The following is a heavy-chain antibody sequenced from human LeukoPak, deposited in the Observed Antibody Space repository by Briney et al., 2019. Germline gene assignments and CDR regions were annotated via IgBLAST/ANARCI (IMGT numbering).Heavy chain of an antibody. D-gene: IGHD5-18*01. CDR2: IYYSGST. J-gene: IGHJ4*02. V-gene: IGHV4-59*08. CDR1: GGSISTYY. CDR3: ARGYTYNYPYFDY. Sequence: ASQTLSLTCTVSGGSISTYYWSWIRQPPGKGLEWIGYIYYSGSTNYNPSLKSRVTISLNTSENQFSLKLSSVTAADTAMYYCARGYTYNYPYFDYWGEGTLVT.